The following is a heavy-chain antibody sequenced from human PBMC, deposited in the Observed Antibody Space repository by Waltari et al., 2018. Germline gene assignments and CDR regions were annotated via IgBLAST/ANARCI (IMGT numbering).Heavy chain of an antibody. V-gene: IGHV3-23*01. CDR3: LRGGFGVVTDY. CDR2: ISGDGAYT. CDR1: EFTLSNSA. J-gene: IGHJ4*02. D-gene: IGHD3-3*01. Sequence: DVQLSESGGGLAQPGGSLRLSCVASEFTLSNSAMTWVRQAPGKGLEWVSDISGDGAYTYYAHSVRGRFTISRDNSQNTLYLQMNSLTVEDTAVYYCLRGGFGVVTDYWGQGILVTVSS.